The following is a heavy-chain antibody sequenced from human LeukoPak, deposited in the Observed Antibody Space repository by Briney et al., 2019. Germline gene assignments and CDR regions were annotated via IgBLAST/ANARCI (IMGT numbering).Heavy chain of an antibody. CDR1: GGSINSNY. CDR2: ISTSGIT. D-gene: IGHD3-22*01. J-gene: IGHJ6*03. Sequence: SETLSLTCTVSGGSINSNYWTWIRQPAGKGLEWIGRISTSGITNYSPSLKSRVTIPLDKSKNQFSLKLSSVTAADTAVYYCARDRRYSFDSSGYQSPTGYYMDVWGKGTTVTVSS. CDR3: ARDRRYSFDSSGYQSPTGYYMDV. V-gene: IGHV4-4*07.